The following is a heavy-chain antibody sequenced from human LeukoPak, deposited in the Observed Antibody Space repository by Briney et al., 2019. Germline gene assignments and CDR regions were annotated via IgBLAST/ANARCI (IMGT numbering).Heavy chain of an antibody. CDR3: ATLYSSGDYFDY. CDR1: GGSISTSSYY. J-gene: IGHJ4*02. Sequence: SETLSLTCTVSGGSISTSSYYWGWIRQPPGKGQEWIGTIYYSGSTYYNPSLKSRVTISVDTSKNQFSLRLSSVTAADTAVYYCATLYSSGDYFDYWGQGTLVTVSS. V-gene: IGHV4-39*01. CDR2: IYYSGST. D-gene: IGHD6-25*01.